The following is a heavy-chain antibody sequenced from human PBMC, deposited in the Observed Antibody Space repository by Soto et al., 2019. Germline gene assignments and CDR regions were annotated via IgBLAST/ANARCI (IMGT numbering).Heavy chain of an antibody. J-gene: IGHJ4*02. CDR2: ISSSSSTI. V-gene: IGHV3-48*01. CDR3: ARDSSSADY. D-gene: IGHD6-13*01. Sequence: GGSLRLSCAASGFTFSSYSMNWVRQAPGKGLEWVSYISSSSSTIYYADSVKGRFTISRDNAKNSLYLQMNSLRAEDTAVYYCARDSSSADYWGQGTLVTVSS. CDR1: GFTFSSYS.